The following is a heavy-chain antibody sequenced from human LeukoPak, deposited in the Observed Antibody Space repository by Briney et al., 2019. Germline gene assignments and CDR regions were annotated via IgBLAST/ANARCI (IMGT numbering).Heavy chain of an antibody. CDR3: AREAHDVYHSGWYGD. V-gene: IGHV3-7*01. CDR1: GFTFSSYW. D-gene: IGHD6-19*01. CDR2: IKQDGGDE. Sequence: GGSLRLSCAASGFTFSSYWMSWVRQAPGKGLEWVASIKQDGGDEKYVDSVKGRFTISRDNAKTSVWLQLNGLRVEDTAVYYCAREAHDVYHSGWYGDWGQGTLVTVSS. J-gene: IGHJ4*02.